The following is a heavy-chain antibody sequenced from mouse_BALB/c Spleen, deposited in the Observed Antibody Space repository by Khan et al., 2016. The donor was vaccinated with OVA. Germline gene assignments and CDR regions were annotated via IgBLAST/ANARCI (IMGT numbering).Heavy chain of an antibody. CDR2: IDPDNGDT. D-gene: IGHD4-1*01. V-gene: IGHV14-4*02. CDR1: GFNIRHYY. Sequence: VQLKQSGADLVRSGASVKLSCIASGFNIRHYYLHWVKQRPEQGLEWIGWIDPDNGDTEYDPKFQGKATMTADTSSTTAYLQLSRLTSEVTAVDYGATGWGYTMNYWGQGTSVTVSS. J-gene: IGHJ4*01. CDR3: ATGWGYTMNY.